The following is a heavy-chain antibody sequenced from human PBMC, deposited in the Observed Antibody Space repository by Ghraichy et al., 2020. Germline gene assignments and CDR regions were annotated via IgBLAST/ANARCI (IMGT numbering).Heavy chain of an antibody. Sequence: GESLNISCAASGFTFSSYAMSWVRQAPGKGLEWVSAISGSGGSTYYADSVKGRFTISRDNSKNTLYLQMNSLRAEDTAVYYGAKDASDFWSGYPAPLPPLRVHGHAPHDYWGQGTLVTVSS. CDR2: ISGSGGST. J-gene: IGHJ4*02. D-gene: IGHD3-3*01. CDR1: GFTFSSYA. CDR3: AKDASDFWSGYPAPLPPLRVHGHAPHDY. V-gene: IGHV3-23*01.